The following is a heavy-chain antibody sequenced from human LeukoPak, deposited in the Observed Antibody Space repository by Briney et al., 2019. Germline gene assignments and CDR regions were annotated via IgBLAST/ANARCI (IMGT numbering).Heavy chain of an antibody. Sequence: GGSLRLSCAASGFTFSSYSMNWVRQAPGKGLEWVSSISSSSSYIYYADSVKGRSTIFRDNAKNTLYLQMNSLRAEDTAVYYCVRDLGGRSGHWGQGTLVTVSS. V-gene: IGHV3-21*01. CDR3: VRDLGGRSGH. D-gene: IGHD1-26*01. CDR1: GFTFSSYS. CDR2: ISSSSSYI. J-gene: IGHJ4*02.